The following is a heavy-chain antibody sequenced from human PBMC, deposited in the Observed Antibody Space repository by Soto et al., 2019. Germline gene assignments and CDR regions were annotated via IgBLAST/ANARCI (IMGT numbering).Heavy chain of an antibody. V-gene: IGHV3-11*01. CDR1: GFTFSDYY. Sequence: GGSLRLSCAASGFTFSDYYMSWIRQAPGKGLEWVSYISSSGSTIYYADSVKGRFTISRDNAKNSLYLQMNSLRAEDTAVYYCARSPANIAAAGMTRFYYGMDVWGQGTTVTVSS. D-gene: IGHD6-13*01. CDR3: ARSPANIAAAGMTRFYYGMDV. CDR2: ISSSGSTI. J-gene: IGHJ6*02.